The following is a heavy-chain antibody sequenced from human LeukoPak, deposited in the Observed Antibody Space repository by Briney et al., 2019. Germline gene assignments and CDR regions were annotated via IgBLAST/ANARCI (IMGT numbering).Heavy chain of an antibody. D-gene: IGHD1-26*01. CDR1: GYTFTSYD. Sequence: ASVKVSCKASGYTFTSYDINWVRQATGQGLEWMGWMNPNSGNTGYAQEFQGRVTMTRNTSISTAYMELSSLRSEDTAVYYCARVPVGSIVGATWTPDYWGQGTLVTVSS. CDR3: ARVPVGSIVGATWTPDY. J-gene: IGHJ4*02. V-gene: IGHV1-8*01. CDR2: MNPNSGNT.